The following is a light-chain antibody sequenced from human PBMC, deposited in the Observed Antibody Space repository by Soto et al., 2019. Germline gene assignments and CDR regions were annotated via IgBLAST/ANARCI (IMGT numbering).Light chain of an antibody. CDR2: DAS. CDR1: QSTSSW. J-gene: IGKJ1*01. V-gene: IGKV1-5*01. CDR3: QQYNSYSRA. Sequence: EIQMSQFGSTLSASVGERVAITCWASQSTSSWLAWYQQKPGKAPKLLIYDASSLQSGVPSRFSGSGSGTEFTLTISTLQPDHFTTYSCQQYNSYSRAFAQGTKVDIK.